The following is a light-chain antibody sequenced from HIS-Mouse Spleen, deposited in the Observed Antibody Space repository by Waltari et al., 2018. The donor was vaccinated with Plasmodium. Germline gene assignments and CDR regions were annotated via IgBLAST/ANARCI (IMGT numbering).Light chain of an antibody. CDR1: ILGPKY. CDR3: QAWDSSTAV. CDR2: QDS. V-gene: IGLV3-1*01. J-gene: IGLJ3*02. Sequence: SYELTQPPSVSVSPGPTASLPCPGQILGPKYPCWYHQKPGQSPVLVIYQDSKRTSGIPERFSGSNSGNTATLTISGTQAMDEADYYCQAWDSSTAVFGGGTKLTVL.